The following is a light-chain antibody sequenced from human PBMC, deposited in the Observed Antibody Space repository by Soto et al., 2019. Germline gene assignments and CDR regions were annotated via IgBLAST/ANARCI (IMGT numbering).Light chain of an antibody. CDR2: KAS. CDR3: QQYNSYST. Sequence: DIQMTQSPSTLSASVGDRVTITCRASQSISSWLAWYHQKPGKAPKLLIYKASSLESGVPSRFSGSGSGTEFTITISSLQPDDFATYYCQQYNSYSTFGQGTKVEIK. J-gene: IGKJ1*01. V-gene: IGKV1-5*03. CDR1: QSISSW.